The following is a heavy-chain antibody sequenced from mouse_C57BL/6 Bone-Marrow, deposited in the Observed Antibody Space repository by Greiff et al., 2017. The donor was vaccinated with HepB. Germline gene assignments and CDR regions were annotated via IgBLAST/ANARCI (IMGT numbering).Heavy chain of an antibody. V-gene: IGHV14-3*01. Sequence: DVKLQESVAELVRPGASVKLSCTASGFNIKNTYMHWVKQRPEQGLEWIGRIDPANGNTKYAPKFQSKATITADTSSNTAYLQLSSLTSEDTAIYYCARKRGYYVFLYAMDYWGQGTSVTVSS. CDR2: IDPANGNT. CDR1: GFNIKNTY. D-gene: IGHD2-3*01. J-gene: IGHJ4*01. CDR3: ARKRGYYVFLYAMDY.